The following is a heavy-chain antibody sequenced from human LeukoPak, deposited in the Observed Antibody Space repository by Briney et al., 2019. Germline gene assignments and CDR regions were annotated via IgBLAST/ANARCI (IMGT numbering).Heavy chain of an antibody. J-gene: IGHJ4*02. D-gene: IGHD6-19*01. CDR2: IYYSGST. Sequence: SETLSLTCIVSGGSISSSSYYWGWIRQPPGKGLEWIGCIYYSGSTYYNPSLKSRVTISVDTSKNQFSLKLSSVTAADTAVYYCARSPGQWLLLGFDYWGQGTLVTVSS. CDR1: GGSISSSSYY. CDR3: ARSPGQWLLLGFDY. V-gene: IGHV4-39*01.